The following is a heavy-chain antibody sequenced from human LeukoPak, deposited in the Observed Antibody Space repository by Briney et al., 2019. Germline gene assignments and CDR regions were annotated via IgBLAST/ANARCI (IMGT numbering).Heavy chain of an antibody. D-gene: IGHD3-3*01. CDR3: AKQSGYDFWSGYYTLDY. CDR2: ISGSGGST. J-gene: IGHJ4*02. CDR1: GFTFSSYA. Sequence: GGSLRLSCAASGFTFSSYAMSWVRQAPGKGLEWVSAISGSGGSTYYADSVKGRFTISRDNSKNTLYLQMNSLRAEDTAVYYCAKQSGYDFWSGYYTLDYWGQGTLVTVSS. V-gene: IGHV3-23*01.